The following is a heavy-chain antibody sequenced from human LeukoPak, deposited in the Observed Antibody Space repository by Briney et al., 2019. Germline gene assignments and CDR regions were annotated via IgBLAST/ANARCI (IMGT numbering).Heavy chain of an antibody. CDR2: INHSGST. Sequence: PSETLSLTCAVYVGSFSGYYWSWIRQPPGKGLEWIGEINHSGSTNYNSYLKSRVTISVDTSKKQFSLKLSSVTAADTAVYYCARGYYGSGSHCCHMDVWGKGTTITVS. D-gene: IGHD3-10*01. CDR1: VGSFSGYY. V-gene: IGHV4-34*01. J-gene: IGHJ6*03. CDR3: ARGYYGSGSHCCHMDV.